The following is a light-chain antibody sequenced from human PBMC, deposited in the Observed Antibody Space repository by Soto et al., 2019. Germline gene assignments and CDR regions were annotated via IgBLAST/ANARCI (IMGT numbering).Light chain of an antibody. Sequence: EIVLKLSPGTLSLSPGERATLSCRASQSVSSSYLAWYQQKPGQAPRLLIYGASSRATGIPDRFSCSGSGTDFTLTISRLEPEDFAVYYCQQYGSSPLTFGGGTKVDIK. CDR3: QQYGSSPLT. V-gene: IGKV3-20*01. J-gene: IGKJ4*01. CDR1: QSVSSSY. CDR2: GAS.